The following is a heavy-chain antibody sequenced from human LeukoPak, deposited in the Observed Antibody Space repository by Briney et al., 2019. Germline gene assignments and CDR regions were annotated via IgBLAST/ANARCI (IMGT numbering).Heavy chain of an antibody. Sequence: SVKVSCKASGGTFSSYAISWVRQAPGQGLEWMGRIIPIFGTANYAQKFQGRVTITADKSTSTAYMELSSLRSEDTAVYYCARGVSGYCSGGSCYYYYYMDVRGKGTTVTVSS. D-gene: IGHD2-15*01. J-gene: IGHJ6*03. CDR3: ARGVSGYCSGGSCYYYYYMDV. V-gene: IGHV1-69*06. CDR1: GGTFSSYA. CDR2: IIPIFGTA.